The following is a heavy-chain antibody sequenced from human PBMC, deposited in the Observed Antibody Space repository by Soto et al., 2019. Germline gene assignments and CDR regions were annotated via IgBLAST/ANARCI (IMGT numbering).Heavy chain of an antibody. D-gene: IGHD5-18*01. Sequence: GGSLRLSCAASGFAFSSYWISWVRQAPWKGLEWVDNIKQDGIEKYYVDSVKGRFTISRDNAKNSLYLQMNSLRAEDTAVYYCARETAMFYYGMDVWGQGTTVTVSS. CDR2: IKQDGIEK. CDR3: ARETAMFYYGMDV. CDR1: GFAFSSYW. V-gene: IGHV3-7*03. J-gene: IGHJ6*02.